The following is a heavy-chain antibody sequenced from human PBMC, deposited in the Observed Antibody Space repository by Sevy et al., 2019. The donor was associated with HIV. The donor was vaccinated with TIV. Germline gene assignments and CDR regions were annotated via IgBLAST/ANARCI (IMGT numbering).Heavy chain of an antibody. CDR2: MSSGTSYT. D-gene: IGHD1-7*01. CDR3: ARDRRNYGGQYFAY. V-gene: IGHV3-11*06. CDR1: GFTFSDYY. J-gene: IGHJ4*02. Sequence: GGSLRLSCAASGFTFSDYYMSWIRQAPGKGLEWVSYMSSGTSYTNYADSVKGRFTISRDNAKNSLYLQMNSLRAEDTAVYYCARDRRNYGGQYFAYWGQGTLVTVSS.